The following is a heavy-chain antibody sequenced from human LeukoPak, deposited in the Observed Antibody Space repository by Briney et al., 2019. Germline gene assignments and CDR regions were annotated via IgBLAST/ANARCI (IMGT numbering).Heavy chain of an antibody. CDR2: ISSSGSTI. CDR1: GFTFSNHW. J-gene: IGHJ4*02. Sequence: SGGSLRLSCAASGFTFSNHWMSWVRQAPGKGLEWVSYISSSGSTIYYADSVKGRFTISRDNAKNSLYLQMNSLRAEDTAVYYCARVNAGYNLDYWGQGTLVTVSS. CDR3: ARVNAGYNLDY. D-gene: IGHD5-24*01. V-gene: IGHV3-48*04.